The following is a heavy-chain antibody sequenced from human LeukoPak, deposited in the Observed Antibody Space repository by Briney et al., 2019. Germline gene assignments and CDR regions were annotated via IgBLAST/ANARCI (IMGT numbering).Heavy chain of an antibody. J-gene: IGHJ4*02. V-gene: IGHV1-18*01. CDR1: GGTFSSYA. D-gene: IGHD3-22*01. Sequence: ASVKVSCKASGGTFSSYAISWVRQAPGQGLEWRGWISAYTGNTNYAQNFQGRVTMTTDTSTNTAFMELRSLRSDDTAIYYCARSGVGYFYDNSGYYPLDYWGQGTLVTVSS. CDR2: ISAYTGNT. CDR3: ARSGVGYFYDNSGYYPLDY.